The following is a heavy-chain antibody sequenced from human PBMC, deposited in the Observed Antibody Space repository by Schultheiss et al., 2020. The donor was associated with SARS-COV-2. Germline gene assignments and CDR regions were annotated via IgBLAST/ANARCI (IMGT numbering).Heavy chain of an antibody. D-gene: IGHD6-19*01. CDR1: GGSFSGYY. CDR3: ARGPYSSGWTNY. Sequence: SETLSLTCAVYGGSFSGYYWSWIRQPPGKGLEWIGSIYYSGSTYYNPSLKSRVTISVDTSKNQFSLKLSSVTAADTAVYYCARGPYSSGWTNYWGQGTLVTVSS. V-gene: IGHV4-34*01. J-gene: IGHJ4*02. CDR2: IYYSGST.